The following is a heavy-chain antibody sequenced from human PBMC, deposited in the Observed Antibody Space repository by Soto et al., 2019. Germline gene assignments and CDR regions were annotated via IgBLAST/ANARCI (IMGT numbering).Heavy chain of an antibody. CDR1: GFTFSNAW. CDR2: IKSKTDGGTT. J-gene: IGHJ6*03. V-gene: IGHV3-15*01. CDR3: TRLRRDIVVVVAATDRDYYYYMDV. D-gene: IGHD2-15*01. Sequence: GSLRLSCAASGFTFSNAWMSWVRQAPGKGLEWVGRIKSKTDGGTTDYAAPVKGRFTISRDDSKNTLYLQMSSLKTEDTAVYYCTRLRRDIVVVVAATDRDYYYYMDVWGKGTTVTVSS.